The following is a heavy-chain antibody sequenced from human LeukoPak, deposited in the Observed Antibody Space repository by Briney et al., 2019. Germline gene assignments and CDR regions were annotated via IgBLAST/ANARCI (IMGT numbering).Heavy chain of an antibody. J-gene: IGHJ3*02. Sequence: SQTLSLTCTVSGCSISSGGDYWSLIRQHPGTGLEWIGYIYYTGTTYYNPSLKSRITISVDTSKNQFSLNLSSMTAADTAVYYCARAAWRGTNSRDAFDIWGQGTVVTVSS. CDR1: GCSISSGGDY. V-gene: IGHV4-31*03. CDR3: ARAAWRGTNSRDAFDI. CDR2: IYYTGTT. D-gene: IGHD4/OR15-4a*01.